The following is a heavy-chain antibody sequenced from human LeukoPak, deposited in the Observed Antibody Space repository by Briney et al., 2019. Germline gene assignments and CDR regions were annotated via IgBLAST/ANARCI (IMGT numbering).Heavy chain of an antibody. CDR1: GYTFTDHY. Sequence: GASVKVSCKASGYTFTDHYIHWVRQAPGQGLEWMGWINPNSGGTNYAQKFQGRVTMTRDTSISTAYMEVSRLRSDDTAVYYCAREEVRTFDYWGQGTRVTVSS. J-gene: IGHJ4*02. CDR3: AREEVRTFDY. D-gene: IGHD3-10*01. CDR2: INPNSGGT. V-gene: IGHV1-2*02.